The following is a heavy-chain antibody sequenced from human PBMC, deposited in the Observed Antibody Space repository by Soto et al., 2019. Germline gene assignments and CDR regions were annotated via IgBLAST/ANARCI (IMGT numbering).Heavy chain of an antibody. CDR3: ARNYGGNSYAFDI. CDR1: AFTFSSYA. V-gene: IGHV3-64*01. D-gene: IGHD2-21*02. CDR2: ISSNGGST. Sequence: EVQLVASGGGLVQPGGSLRLSCAASAFTFSSYAMHWVRQAPGKGLEYVSAISSNGGSTYYANSVKGRFTISRDNSKNTLYLQMGSLRAEDMAVYYCARNYGGNSYAFDIWGQGTMVTVSS. J-gene: IGHJ3*02.